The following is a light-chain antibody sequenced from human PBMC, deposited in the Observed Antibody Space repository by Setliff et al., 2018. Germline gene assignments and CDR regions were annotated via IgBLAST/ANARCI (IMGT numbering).Light chain of an antibody. CDR1: NIGIKS. CDR2: YDS. Sequence: SYELTQPPSVSVAPGNTARITCGESNIGIKSVHWYQQKPGLAPMLVISYDSDRPSGIPERFSGSNSGNTATLTISRIEAGDEADYFCQVWDTTSDHPYVVFGGGTQLTVL. J-gene: IGLJ2*01. CDR3: QVWDTTSDHPYVV. V-gene: IGLV3-21*04.